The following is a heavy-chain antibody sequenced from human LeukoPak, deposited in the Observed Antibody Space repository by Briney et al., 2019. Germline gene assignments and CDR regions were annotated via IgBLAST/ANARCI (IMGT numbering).Heavy chain of an antibody. J-gene: IGHJ2*01. Sequence: GGSLTLSCAASGFSVGSNYMNWVRQAPGKGLEWVSILYSGSTTYYTDSVKGRFTISRDNSRNTLYLHMTNLRVEDTAVYFCARVGDHYHWYLDLWRRGSLLTVSS. D-gene: IGHD3-10*01. V-gene: IGHV3-53*01. CDR1: GFSVGSNY. CDR2: LYSGSTT. CDR3: ARVGDHYHWYLDL.